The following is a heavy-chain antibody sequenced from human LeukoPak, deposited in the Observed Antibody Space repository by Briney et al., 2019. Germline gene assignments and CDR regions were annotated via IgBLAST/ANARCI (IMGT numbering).Heavy chain of an antibody. CDR3: ARVKRISNWFDP. J-gene: IGHJ5*02. CDR1: GYSISSGYY. D-gene: IGHD2-15*01. Sequence: PSETLSLTCAVSGYSISSGYYWGWIRQPPGKGLEWIGSIYHSGITYYNPSLKSRVTTSVDTSKNQFSLKLSSVTAADTAVYYCARVKRISNWFDPWGQGTLVTVSS. CDR2: IYHSGIT. V-gene: IGHV4-38-2*01.